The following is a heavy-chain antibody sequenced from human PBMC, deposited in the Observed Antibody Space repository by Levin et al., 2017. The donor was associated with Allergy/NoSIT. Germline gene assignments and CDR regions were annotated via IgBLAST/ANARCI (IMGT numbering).Heavy chain of an antibody. CDR3: AKDVYDYNGRRPYRWLDN. CDR2: ISYDGTDK. V-gene: IGHV3-30*18. D-gene: IGHD5/OR15-5a*01. Sequence: GGSLRLSCAASGFAFSVYAMHWVRQAPGKGLEWVAVISYDGTDKYYADSVKGRFTISRDNSKNTLYLQMGSLSPEDTAVYYCAKDVYDYNGRRPYRWLDNWGQGTMVTV. CDR1: GFAFSVYA. J-gene: IGHJ5*02.